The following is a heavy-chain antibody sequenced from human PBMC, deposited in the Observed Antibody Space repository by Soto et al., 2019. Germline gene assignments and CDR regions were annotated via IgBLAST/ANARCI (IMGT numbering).Heavy chain of an antibody. CDR3: ARRGRGYSGYDSTFDY. Sequence: GGSLRLSCAASGFTFSSYSMNWVRQAPGKGLEWVSSISSSSSYIYYADSVKGRFTISRDNAKNSLYLQMNSLRAEDTAVYYCARRGRGYSGYDSTFDYWGQGTLVTVSS. D-gene: IGHD5-12*01. V-gene: IGHV3-21*01. J-gene: IGHJ4*02. CDR1: GFTFSSYS. CDR2: ISSSSSYI.